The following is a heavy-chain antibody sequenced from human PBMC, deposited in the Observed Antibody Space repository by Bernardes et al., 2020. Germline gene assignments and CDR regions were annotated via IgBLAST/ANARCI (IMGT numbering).Heavy chain of an antibody. CDR3: AYRRLEYSSSWYFGYDY. CDR1: GFSLSTSGVN. Sequence: SGPTLVKPTQTLTLTCSFSGFSLSTSGVNVGWIRQPPGKALEWLALIYWDDDKRYSPSLKSRLAITKDTSKNQVVLTMTNMDPVDTATYYCAYRRLEYSSSWYFGYDYWGQGTLVTVSS. CDR2: IYWDDDK. J-gene: IGHJ4*02. V-gene: IGHV2-5*02. D-gene: IGHD6-13*01.